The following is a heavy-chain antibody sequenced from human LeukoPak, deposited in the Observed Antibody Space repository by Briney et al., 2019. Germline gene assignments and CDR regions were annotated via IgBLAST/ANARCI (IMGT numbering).Heavy chain of an antibody. J-gene: IGHJ4*02. CDR2: ISSTSSTI. Sequence: GGSLRLSCAASGFTFSSYSMNWVRQAPGKGLEWVSYISSTSSTIYYVDSVKGRFTISRDSAKNSLYLQMNSLRAEDTAVYYCARPAYCSSASCYLHSDYWGRGTLVTVSS. CDR3: ARPAYCSSASCYLHSDY. CDR1: GFTFSSYS. V-gene: IGHV3-48*01. D-gene: IGHD2-2*01.